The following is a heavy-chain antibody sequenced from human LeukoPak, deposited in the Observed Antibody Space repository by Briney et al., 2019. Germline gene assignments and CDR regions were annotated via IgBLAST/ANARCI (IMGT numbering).Heavy chain of an antibody. Sequence: SETLSLTCTVSGVSISSGGYYWSWIRQHPGKGLEWIGYIYYSGSTYYNPSLKSRLTISLDTSSNQFSLKLNSVTAADTAVYYCARGPVTDYSNYWGQGTLVTVSS. CDR2: IYYSGST. CDR3: ARGPVTDYSNY. CDR1: GVSISSGGYY. V-gene: IGHV4-31*03. D-gene: IGHD4-11*01. J-gene: IGHJ4*02.